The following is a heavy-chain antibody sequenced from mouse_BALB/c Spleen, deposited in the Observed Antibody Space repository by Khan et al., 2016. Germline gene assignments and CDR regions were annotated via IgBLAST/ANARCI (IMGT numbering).Heavy chain of an antibody. CDR1: GFTFTSYW. Sequence: QVRLQQSGAELAKPGASVKMSCKASGFTFTSYWMTWVKQRPGQGLEGIGHINLSTGYTENNQKFKDKATLTADKSSRTAYMQLSSLTSEDSAVYSGARRHSCCRGPFASWRPGTTLTVSS. CDR2: INLSTGYT. D-gene: IGHD3-3*01. CDR3: ARRHSCCRGPFAS. V-gene: IGHV1-7*01. J-gene: IGHJ2*01.